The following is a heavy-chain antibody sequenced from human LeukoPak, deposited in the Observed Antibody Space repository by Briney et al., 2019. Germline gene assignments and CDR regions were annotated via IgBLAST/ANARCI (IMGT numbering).Heavy chain of an antibody. CDR2: ISPAGSNT. J-gene: IGHJ4*02. D-gene: IGHD5-18*01. CDR1: GFTFSSYA. CDR3: AKGARNTAPDY. V-gene: IGHV3-23*01. Sequence: PGGSLRLSCTASGFTFSSYAMSWVRQAPGKGLEWVSSISPAGSNTYYADSVKGRFTISRDNSKSTLYLQMNSLRAEDTALYYCAKGARNTAPDYWGQGTLVAVSS.